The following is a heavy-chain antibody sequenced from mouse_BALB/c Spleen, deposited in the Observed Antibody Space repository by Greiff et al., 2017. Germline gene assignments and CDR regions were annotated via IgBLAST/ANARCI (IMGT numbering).Heavy chain of an antibody. CDR1: GYSITSDYA. V-gene: IGHV3-2*02. CDR3: ARDYYGS. J-gene: IGHJ2*01. D-gene: IGHD1-1*01. CDR2: ISYSGST. Sequence: DVKLQESGPGLVKPSQSLSLTCTVTGYSITSDYAWNWIRQFPGNKLEWMGYISYSGSTSYNPSLKSRISITRDTSKNQFFLQLNSVTTEDTATYYCARDYYGSWGQGTTLTVSS.